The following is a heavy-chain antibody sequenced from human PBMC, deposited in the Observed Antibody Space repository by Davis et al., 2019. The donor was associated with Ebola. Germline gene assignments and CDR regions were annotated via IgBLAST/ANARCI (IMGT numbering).Heavy chain of an antibody. CDR3: ARVEATWYGNIVVVPAALDY. Sequence: MPSETLSLTCTVSGGSISSGDYYWSWIRQPPGKGLEWIGYIYYSGSTYYNPSLKSRVTISVDTSKNQFSLKLSSVTAADTAVYYCARVEATWYGNIVVVPAALDYWGQGTLVTVSS. V-gene: IGHV4-30-4*01. CDR1: GGSISSGDYY. CDR2: IYYSGST. D-gene: IGHD2-2*01. J-gene: IGHJ4*02.